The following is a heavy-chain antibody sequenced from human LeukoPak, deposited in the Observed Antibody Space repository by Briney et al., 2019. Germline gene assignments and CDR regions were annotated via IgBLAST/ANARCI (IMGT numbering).Heavy chain of an antibody. V-gene: IGHV4-34*01. CDR1: GGSFSGYY. CDR3: AREGDGYSSSMDV. Sequence: SETLSLTCAVYGGSFSGYYWSWIRQPPGKGLEWIGEINHSGSTNYNPSLKSRVTISVDTSKNQFSLKLSSVTAADTAVYFCAREGDGYSSSMDVWGKGTTVTISS. D-gene: IGHD6-13*01. J-gene: IGHJ6*03. CDR2: INHSGST.